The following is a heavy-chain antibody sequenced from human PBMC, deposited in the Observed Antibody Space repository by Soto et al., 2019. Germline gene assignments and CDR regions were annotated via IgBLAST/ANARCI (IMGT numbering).Heavy chain of an antibody. J-gene: IGHJ6*03. Sequence: QSQTLSLTCAISGDSVSSNSAAWNWIRQSPSRGLEWLGRTYYRSKWYNDYAVSVKSRITINPDTSKNQFSLQLNSVTPEDTAVYYCARDRVSPYYYYYYMDVWGKGTTVTVSS. V-gene: IGHV6-1*01. CDR3: ARDRVSPYYYYYYMDV. CDR2: TYYRSKWYN. D-gene: IGHD2-21*01. CDR1: GDSVSSNSAA.